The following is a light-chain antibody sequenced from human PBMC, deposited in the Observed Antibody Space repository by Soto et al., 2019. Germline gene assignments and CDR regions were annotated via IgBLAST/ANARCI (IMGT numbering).Light chain of an antibody. CDR2: EVS. J-gene: IGLJ1*01. Sequence: QSALTQPASVSGSPGQSITISCTGTGSDVGGFNYVSWYQHHPGKAPKLIIFEVSNRPSGVSSRFSGSKSGNSASLTISGLQAEDEADYFCSSYTTSSAHYVFGTVTQLTVL. V-gene: IGLV2-14*01. CDR1: GSDVGGFNY. CDR3: SSYTTSSAHYV.